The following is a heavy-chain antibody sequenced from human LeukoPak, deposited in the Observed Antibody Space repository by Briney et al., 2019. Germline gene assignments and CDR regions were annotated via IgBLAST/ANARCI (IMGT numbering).Heavy chain of an antibody. Sequence: ASVKVSCKASGYTFTSYGISWVRQAPGQGLEWMGWISAYNGNTNYAQKLQGRVTMTTDTSTSTAYMELRSLRSDDTAVYYCARGNYDILTGYPGVDYWGQGTLVTVSS. D-gene: IGHD3-9*01. CDR2: ISAYNGNT. V-gene: IGHV1-18*01. CDR1: GYTFTSYG. J-gene: IGHJ4*02. CDR3: ARGNYDILTGYPGVDY.